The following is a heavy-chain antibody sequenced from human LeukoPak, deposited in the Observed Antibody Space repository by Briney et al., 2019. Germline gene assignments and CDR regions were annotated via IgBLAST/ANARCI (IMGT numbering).Heavy chain of an antibody. V-gene: IGHV1-8*01. D-gene: IGHD1-26*01. J-gene: IGHJ4*02. CDR2: MNPNSGNT. Sequence: GASVKVSCKASGYTFTSYDINWVRQATGQGLEWMGWMNPNSGNTGYAQKFQGRVTMTTDTSTSTAYMELRSLRSDDTAVYYCARDGGSYYYFDYWGQGTLVTVSS. CDR1: GYTFTSYD. CDR3: ARDGGSYYYFDY.